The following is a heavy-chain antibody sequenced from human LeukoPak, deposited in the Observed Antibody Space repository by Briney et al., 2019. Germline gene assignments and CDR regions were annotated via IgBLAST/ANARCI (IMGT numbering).Heavy chain of an antibody. CDR1: GYSFTSYW. D-gene: IGHD3-10*01. CDR3: ARLFTMVRGGMDV. J-gene: IGHJ6*04. V-gene: IGHV5-51*01. Sequence: GESLKISCKGAGYSFTSYWIGWVRQMPGKGLEWMGIIYPGDSDTRYSPSFQGQVTISADKSISTAYLQWSSLKASDTAMYYCARLFTMVRGGMDVWGKGTTVTVSS. CDR2: IYPGDSDT.